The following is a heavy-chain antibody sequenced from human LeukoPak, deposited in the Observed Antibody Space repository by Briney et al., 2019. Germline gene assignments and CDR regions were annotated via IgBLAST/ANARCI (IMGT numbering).Heavy chain of an antibody. J-gene: IGHJ4*02. D-gene: IGHD1-26*01. V-gene: IGHV3-23*01. CDR3: ANGAALNGISYFDS. Sequence: PGGSLRLSCAASGFTFSTYSLGWVRQAPGRGLEWVSAITGSGGSTSYADSVEGRFSISRDNSKNTLYLQMNSLRAEDTAVYLCANGAALNGISYFDSWGQGTLVTVSS. CDR1: GFTFSTYS. CDR2: ITGSGGST.